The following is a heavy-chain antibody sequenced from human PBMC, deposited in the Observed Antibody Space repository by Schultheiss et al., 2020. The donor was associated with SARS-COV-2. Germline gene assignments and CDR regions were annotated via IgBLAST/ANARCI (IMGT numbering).Heavy chain of an antibody. J-gene: IGHJ6*02. CDR2: IYTTGST. Sequence: SETLSLTCAVSGYSISSGSYWGWIRQTPGKGLEWIGRIYTTGSTNYNPSLKSRVTMSVDTSKNQFSLKLSSVTAADTAVYYCAREVRYPIGYGMDVWGQGTTVTVSS. CDR1: GYSISSGSY. V-gene: IGHV4-38-2*02. D-gene: IGHD1-1*01. CDR3: AREVRYPIGYGMDV.